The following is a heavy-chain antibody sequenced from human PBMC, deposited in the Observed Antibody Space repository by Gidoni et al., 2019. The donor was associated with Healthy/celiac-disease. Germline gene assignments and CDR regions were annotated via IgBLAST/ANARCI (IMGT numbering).Heavy chain of an antibody. Sequence: QVQLVESGGGVVQPGRSLRLSCAASGFTFSSYGMHWVRQAPGKGLEWVAVIWYDGSNKYYADSVKGRFTISRDNSKNTLYLQMNSLRAEDTAVYYCARDPKWELSYYFDYWGQGTLVTVSS. D-gene: IGHD1-26*01. V-gene: IGHV3-33*01. CDR2: IWYDGSNK. CDR1: GFTFSSYG. CDR3: ARDPKWELSYYFDY. J-gene: IGHJ4*02.